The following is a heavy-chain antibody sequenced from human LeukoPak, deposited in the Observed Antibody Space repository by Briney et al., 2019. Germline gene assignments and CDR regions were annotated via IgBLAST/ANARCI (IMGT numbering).Heavy chain of an antibody. CDR1: GGSISNYY. J-gene: IGHJ4*02. Sequence: PSETLSRTGTVSGGSISNYYWSWIRQPPGKGLEWIGYIYYSGNTNYNPSLKSRVTISVDTSKNQFSLKLNSVTAADTAVYYCARVRYCSTNRCYDREFDNWGQGTLVTVSS. CDR2: IYYSGNT. D-gene: IGHD2-2*01. V-gene: IGHV4-59*01. CDR3: ARVRYCSTNRCYDREFDN.